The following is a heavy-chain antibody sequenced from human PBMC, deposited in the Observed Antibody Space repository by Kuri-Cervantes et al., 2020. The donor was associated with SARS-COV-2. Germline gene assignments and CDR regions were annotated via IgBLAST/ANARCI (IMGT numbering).Heavy chain of an antibody. J-gene: IGHJ6*02. V-gene: IGHV4-39*07. CDR1: GGSISSSSYY. CDR2: IYYSGST. Sequence: SETLSLTCTVSGGSISSSSYYWGWIRQPPGKGLEWIGSIYYSGSTYYNPSLKSRLTISIDTSKNQVSLRLSSVTAADTALYFCARDNAVVAAVGNYSYYAMDVWGQGTTVTVSS. D-gene: IGHD2-15*01. CDR3: ARDNAVVAAVGNYSYYAMDV.